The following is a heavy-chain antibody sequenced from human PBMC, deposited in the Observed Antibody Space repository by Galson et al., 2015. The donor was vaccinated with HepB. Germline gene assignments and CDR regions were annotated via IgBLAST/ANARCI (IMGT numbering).Heavy chain of an antibody. J-gene: IGHJ4*02. CDR1: GCTFSSYW. Sequence: QSGAEVKEPGESLKISCQGSGCTFSSYWIGWVRQRPGIGLEWMGIIYPGDSDTRYSPSFQGQVTISVDKSISTAYVQWSSLKASDTAMYYCTTVERSFDGSVYYWYPMDYWGQGTLVTVSS. CDR2: IYPGDSDT. CDR3: TTVERSFDGSVYYWYPMDY. D-gene: IGHD3-22*01. V-gene: IGHV5-51*03.